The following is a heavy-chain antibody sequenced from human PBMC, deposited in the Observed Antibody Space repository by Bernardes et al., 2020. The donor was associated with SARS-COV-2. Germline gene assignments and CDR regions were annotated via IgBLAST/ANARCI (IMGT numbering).Heavy chain of an antibody. CDR2: IHAAGNA. J-gene: IGHJ4*01. D-gene: IGHD3-3*01. CDR1: GFTVSSNF. Sequence: GGSLRLSCGVSGFTVSSNFMSWVRQAPGKGLEWVSFIHAAGNAYYAEAVQGRFTISRDSSKNTLYLQMNSLRPEDTAMYYCARRYDFWSGYYDYWGQEPWSPSPQ. CDR3: ARRYDFWSGYYDY. V-gene: IGHV3-66*02.